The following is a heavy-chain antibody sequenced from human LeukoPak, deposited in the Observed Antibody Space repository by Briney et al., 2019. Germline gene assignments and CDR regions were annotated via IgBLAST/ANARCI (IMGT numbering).Heavy chain of an antibody. CDR2: INTDGSEA. D-gene: IGHD6-19*01. J-gene: IGHJ4*02. Sequence: GGSLRLSCAASGFTFPIYWMTWVRQAPGKGLEWVGIINTDGSEAYYGDSVKGRFTISRDNAKNSLYLQISSLRADDTAVYFCARDGDSGWSLSHWGQGTLVTVSS. V-gene: IGHV3-7*01. CDR1: GFTFPIYW. CDR3: ARDGDSGWSLSH.